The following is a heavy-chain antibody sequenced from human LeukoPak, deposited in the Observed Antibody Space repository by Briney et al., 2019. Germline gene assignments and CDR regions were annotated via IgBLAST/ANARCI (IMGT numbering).Heavy chain of an antibody. V-gene: IGHV4-34*01. Sequence: SETLSLTCAVYGGSFSGYYWSWIRQPPGKGLEWIGEINHSGSTNYNPSLKSRVTISVDTSKNQFSLKLSSVTAADTAVYYCARARWLQFRDFDYWGQGTLVTVSS. D-gene: IGHD5-24*01. CDR3: ARARWLQFRDFDY. CDR2: INHSGST. J-gene: IGHJ4*02. CDR1: GGSFSGYY.